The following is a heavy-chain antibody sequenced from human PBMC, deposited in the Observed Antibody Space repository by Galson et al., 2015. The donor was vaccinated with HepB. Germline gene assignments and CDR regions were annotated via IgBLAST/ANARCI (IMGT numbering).Heavy chain of an antibody. Sequence: SLRLSCAASGFTFSKAWMSWVRQAPGKGLEWVGRIISNTAGGTTDYAAPLKGRFAISRDDSRNTLYLQMNSLQNEDTAVYYCTTADCGGDCYSADWGQGTLVTASS. CDR3: TTADCGGDCYSAD. J-gene: IGHJ4*02. D-gene: IGHD2-21*02. V-gene: IGHV3-15*01. CDR1: GFTFSKAW. CDR2: IISNTAGGTT.